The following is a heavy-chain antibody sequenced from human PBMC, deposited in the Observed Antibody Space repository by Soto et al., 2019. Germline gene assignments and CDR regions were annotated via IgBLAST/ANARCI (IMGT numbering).Heavy chain of an antibody. Sequence: QVQLQESGPGLVKSSETLSLTCTVSGVSISNSYWRWMRQPPGKGPEWIGFIVLTESTNYNPSVKSRVTISFDTSKNQFALDLRSVTAADTAGYYFARPYNEWRANDAFDIWGQGTMVTVSS. V-gene: IGHV4-59*08. CDR3: ARPYNEWRANDAFDI. D-gene: IGHD1-1*01. J-gene: IGHJ3*02. CDR1: GVSISNSY. CDR2: IVLTEST.